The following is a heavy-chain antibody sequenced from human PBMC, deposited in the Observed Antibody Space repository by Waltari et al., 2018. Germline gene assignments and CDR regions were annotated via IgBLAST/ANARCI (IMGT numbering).Heavy chain of an antibody. CDR3: AKTRTGHFDY. CDR1: GFTFSSYA. J-gene: IGHJ4*02. V-gene: IGHV3-23*03. D-gene: IGHD3-10*01. Sequence: EVQLLESGGGLVQPGGSLRLSCAASGFTFSSYAISWVRQAPGKGLEWVSVIYSGGSTYYADSVKGRFTISRDNSKNTLYLQMNSLRAEDTAVYYCAKTRTGHFDYWGQGTLVTVSS. CDR2: IYSGGST.